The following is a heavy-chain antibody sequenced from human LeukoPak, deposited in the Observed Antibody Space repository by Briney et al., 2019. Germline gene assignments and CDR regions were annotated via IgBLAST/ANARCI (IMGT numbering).Heavy chain of an antibody. CDR2: IYYSGST. CDR3: ARGNLWFDP. Sequence: SETLSLTCTVSGGSISSYYWSWIRQPPGKGLEWIGYIYYSGSTYYNPSLKSRVTISVDTSKNQFSLKLSSVTAADTAVYYCARGNLWFDPWGQGTLVTVSS. V-gene: IGHV4-59*12. CDR1: GGSISSYY. J-gene: IGHJ5*02.